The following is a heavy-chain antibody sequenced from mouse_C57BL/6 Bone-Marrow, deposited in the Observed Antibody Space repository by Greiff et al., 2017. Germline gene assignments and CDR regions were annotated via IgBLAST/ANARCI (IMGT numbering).Heavy chain of an antibody. Sequence: VQLQQPGAELVRPGTSVKLSCKASGYTFTSYWMHWVKQRPGQGLEWIGVIDPSDSYTNYNQKFKGKATLTVDTSSSTAYMQLSSLTSEDSAVYYCARWGSSYLYYAMDYWGQGTSVTVSS. V-gene: IGHV1-59*01. CDR1: GYTFTSYW. J-gene: IGHJ4*01. CDR3: ARWGSSYLYYAMDY. D-gene: IGHD1-1*01. CDR2: IDPSDSYT.